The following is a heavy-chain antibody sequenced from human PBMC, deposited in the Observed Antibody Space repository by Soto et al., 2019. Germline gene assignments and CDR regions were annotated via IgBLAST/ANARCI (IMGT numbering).Heavy chain of an antibody. CDR2: INAGNGNT. J-gene: IGHJ4*02. CDR3: ARVGPSFWAVPATTYYFDY. V-gene: IGHV1-3*01. D-gene: IGHD2-2*01. CDR1: GYTFTSYA. Sequence: ASVKVSCKASGYTFTSYAMHWVRQAPGQRLEWMGWINAGNGNTKYSQKFQGRVTITRDTSASTAYMELSSLRSEDTAVYYCARVGPSFWAVPATTYYFDYCGQGTLVTVSS.